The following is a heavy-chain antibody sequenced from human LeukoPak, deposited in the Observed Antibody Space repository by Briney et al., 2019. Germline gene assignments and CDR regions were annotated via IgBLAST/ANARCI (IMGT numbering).Heavy chain of an antibody. CDR2: IKQDGGEK. CDR1: RLTFTYW. Sequence: GGSLRLSCAASRLTFTYWLSWVRPAPGKGLEGVANIKQDGGEKYYVDSVKGRFTIFRDNAKKSLYLQMNSLRAEDTAVYYCASSFSDDFWSGHFWGQGTLVTVSS. J-gene: IGHJ4*02. V-gene: IGHV3-7*01. D-gene: IGHD3-3*01. CDR3: ASSFSDDFWSGHF.